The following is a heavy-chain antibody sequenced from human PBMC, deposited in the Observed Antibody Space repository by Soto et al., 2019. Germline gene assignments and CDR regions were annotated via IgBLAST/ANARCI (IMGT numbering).Heavy chain of an antibody. J-gene: IGHJ6*02. D-gene: IGHD2-15*01. CDR2: ISAYNGNT. CDR1: GYTFTSYG. Sequence: QVQLVQSGAEVKKPGASVKVSCKASGYTFTSYGISWVRQAPGQGLEWMGWISAYNGNTNYAQKLQGRVTMTTDTYTSTAYMELRSLRSDDTAVYYCARYCSGGSCHYYYYGMDVWGQGTTVTVSS. CDR3: ARYCSGGSCHYYYYGMDV. V-gene: IGHV1-18*01.